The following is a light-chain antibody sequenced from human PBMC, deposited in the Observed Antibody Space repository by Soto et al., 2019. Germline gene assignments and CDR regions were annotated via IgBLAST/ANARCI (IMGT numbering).Light chain of an antibody. J-gene: IGKJ4*01. CDR3: QQRSNWPLT. CDR2: GAS. CDR1: QSVRSNY. V-gene: IGKV3D-20*02. Sequence: EIVLTQSPGTLSLSPGERATLACRASQSVRSNYLAWYQQKPGQAPRLLIYGASRRATGIPDRFSGSGSGTDFTLTISSLGPEDFAVYYCQQRSNWPLTFGGGTKVDIK.